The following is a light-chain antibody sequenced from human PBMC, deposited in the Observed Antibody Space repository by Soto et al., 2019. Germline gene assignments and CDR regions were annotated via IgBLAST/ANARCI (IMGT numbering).Light chain of an antibody. CDR1: QSVSSSY. CDR2: GAS. V-gene: IGKV3-20*01. J-gene: IGKJ3*01. Sequence: EIALTQSPGTLSLSPGERATLSCRASQSVSSSYLAWYQQTPGQAPRLLIYGASSRATGIPDRFSGSGSGTGFMLTISRLEHEDFAVYYCQQYGSSPPLLSFVPGTKVDIK. CDR3: QQYGSSPPLLS.